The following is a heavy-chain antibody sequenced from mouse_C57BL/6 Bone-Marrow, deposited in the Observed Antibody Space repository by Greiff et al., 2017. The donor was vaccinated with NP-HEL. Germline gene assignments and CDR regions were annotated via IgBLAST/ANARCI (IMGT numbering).Heavy chain of an antibody. V-gene: IGHV1-55*01. CDR2: IYPGSGST. D-gene: IGHD1-1*01. CDR3: ARLNYYGSSPFAY. CDR1: GYTFTSYW. J-gene: IGHJ3*01. Sequence: VQLQQPGAELVKPGASVKMSCKASGYTFTSYWITWVKQRPGQGLEWIGDIYPGSGSTNYTEKFKSKATLTVDTSSSTAYMQLSSLTSEDSAVYYCARLNYYGSSPFAYWGQGTLVTVSA.